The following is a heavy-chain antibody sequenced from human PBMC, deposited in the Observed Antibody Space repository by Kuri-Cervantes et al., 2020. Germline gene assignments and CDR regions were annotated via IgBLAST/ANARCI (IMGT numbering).Heavy chain of an antibody. CDR2: ISGSGGST. CDR1: GFTFSSYA. D-gene: IGHD6-13*01. V-gene: IGHV3-23*01. J-gene: IGHJ3*02. CDR3: TRYSESDAFDI. Sequence: GGSLRLSCAASGFTFSSYAMSWVRQAPGKGLEWVSAISGSGGSTYYADSVKGRFTISRDNSKNTLYLQMNSLKTEDTAVYYYTRYSESDAFDIWGQGTMVTVSS.